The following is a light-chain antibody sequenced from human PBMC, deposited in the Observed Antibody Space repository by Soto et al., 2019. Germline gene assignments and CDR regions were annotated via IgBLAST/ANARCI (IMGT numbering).Light chain of an antibody. Sequence: EIVLTQSPGTLSLSPGERATLSCRASQSVSSSYLAWYQQKRGQAPRLLIYDVSSRATGIPDRFSGSGSGTDFTLSISRLEPEDVAVYFCQQYASSPFTFGQGTKLEIK. CDR2: DVS. CDR3: QQYASSPFT. V-gene: IGKV3-20*01. J-gene: IGKJ2*01. CDR1: QSVSSSY.